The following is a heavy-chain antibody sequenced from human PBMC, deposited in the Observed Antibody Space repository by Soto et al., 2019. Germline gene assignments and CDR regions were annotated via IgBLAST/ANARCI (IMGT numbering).Heavy chain of an antibody. V-gene: IGHV4-34*01. CDR2: INHSGRT. D-gene: IGHD6-6*01. J-gene: IGHJ4*02. Sequence: SETLSLTCAVYGGSLSGSYWGWIPQTPGKGREWIGEINHSGRTNYNPSLKSRVTISVDTSKNQFSLKLSSVTAADTAVYYCARGAARPYYFDYWGQGTLVTVSS. CDR3: ARGAARPYYFDY. CDR1: GGSLSGSY.